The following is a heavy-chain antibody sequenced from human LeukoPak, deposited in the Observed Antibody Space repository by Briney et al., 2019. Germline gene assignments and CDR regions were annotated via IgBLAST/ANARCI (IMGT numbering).Heavy chain of an antibody. CDR1: GGSISSYS. Sequence: SETLSLTYTVPGGSISSYSWNWIRQPPGKGLEWIGYIYYSGSTNYNPSLKSRVTISVDTSKNQFSLKLTSVTAADTAVYYCARDLGYNYGHTFDYWSQGTLVIVSS. D-gene: IGHD5-18*01. J-gene: IGHJ4*02. CDR2: IYYSGST. V-gene: IGHV4-59*01. CDR3: ARDLGYNYGHTFDY.